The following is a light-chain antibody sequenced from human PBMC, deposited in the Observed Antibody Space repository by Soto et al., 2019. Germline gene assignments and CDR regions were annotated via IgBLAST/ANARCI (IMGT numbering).Light chain of an antibody. CDR3: QQYNSYWA. V-gene: IGKV1-5*01. J-gene: IGKJ1*01. CDR2: DAS. CDR1: QSMSSW. Sequence: DIQMTQSPSTLSASVGDRVTITCRASQSMSSWLAWYQQNPGKAPKLLIYDASRLESGVPSRFSGSGSGTEFTLTISSLQPDDFAIYYCQQYNSYWAFGQGTKVEIK.